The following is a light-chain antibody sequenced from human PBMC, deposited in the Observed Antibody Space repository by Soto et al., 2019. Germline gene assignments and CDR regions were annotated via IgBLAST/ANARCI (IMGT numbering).Light chain of an antibody. CDR1: SSDVGGYNY. CDR3: SSYTSSSTEV. V-gene: IGLV2-14*01. Sequence: SVLTQPASVSWSPGQSITISCTGTSSDVGGYNYVSWYQQHPGKAPKLMIYDVSNRPSGVSNRFSGSKSGNTASLTISGLQAEDEADYYCSSYTSSSTEVFGTGTKVTVL. J-gene: IGLJ1*01. CDR2: DVS.